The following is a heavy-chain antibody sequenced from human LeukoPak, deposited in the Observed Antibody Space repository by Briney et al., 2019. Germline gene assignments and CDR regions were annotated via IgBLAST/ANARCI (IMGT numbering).Heavy chain of an antibody. CDR3: ARPPDGDVFDY. D-gene: IGHD4-17*01. Sequence: HPGGSLRLSCAASGFTFSSYTMSWIRQAPGKGLEWVSAISGSGGSIYYADSVKGRFTISRDNSKNTLYLQMNSLRAEDTAVYYCARPPDGDVFDYWGQGTLVTVSS. CDR1: GFTFSSYT. J-gene: IGHJ4*02. V-gene: IGHV3-23*01. CDR2: ISGSGGSI.